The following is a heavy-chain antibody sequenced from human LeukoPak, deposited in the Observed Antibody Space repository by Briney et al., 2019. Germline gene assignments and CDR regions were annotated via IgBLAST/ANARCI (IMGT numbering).Heavy chain of an antibody. CDR2: ISSSSSYI. Sequence: TGGSLRLSCAASGFTFSSYSMNWVRHAPGEGLVWVSSISSSSSYIYYADSVKGRFTISRDNAKNSLSLQMNRLRAEDTAVYYCARDYGDTNSFDYWGQGTLVTVSS. V-gene: IGHV3-21*01. J-gene: IGHJ4*02. CDR3: ARDYGDTNSFDY. CDR1: GFTFSSYS. D-gene: IGHD4-17*01.